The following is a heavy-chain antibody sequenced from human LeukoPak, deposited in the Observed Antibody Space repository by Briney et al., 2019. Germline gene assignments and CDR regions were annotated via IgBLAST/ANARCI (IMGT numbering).Heavy chain of an antibody. Sequence: PSETLSLTCTVSGGSLSSYYWSWIRQPPGKGLEWIGYIYYSGSTNYNPSLKSRVTISVDTSKNQFSLKLSSVTAADTAVYYCARALNWGSTWFDPWGQGTLVTVSS. J-gene: IGHJ5*02. V-gene: IGHV4-59*01. D-gene: IGHD7-27*01. CDR2: IYYSGST. CDR1: GGSLSSYY. CDR3: ARALNWGSTWFDP.